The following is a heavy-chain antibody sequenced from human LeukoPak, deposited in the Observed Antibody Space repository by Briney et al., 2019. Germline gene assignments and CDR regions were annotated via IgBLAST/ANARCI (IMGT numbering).Heavy chain of an antibody. J-gene: IGHJ4*02. V-gene: IGHV3-30*18. CDR1: GFTFSSYG. CDR3: AKDFRLAAAGIGLIDY. CDR2: ISYDGSNK. Sequence: GRSLRLSCAASGFTFSSYGMHWVRQAPGKGLEWVAVISYDGSNKYYADSVKGRFTISRDNSKNTLYLQMNSLRAEDTAVYYCAKDFRLAAAGIGLIDYWGQGTLVTVSS. D-gene: IGHD6-13*01.